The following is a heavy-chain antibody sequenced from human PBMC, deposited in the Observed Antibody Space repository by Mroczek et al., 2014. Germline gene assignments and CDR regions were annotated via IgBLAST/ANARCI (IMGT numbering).Heavy chain of an antibody. Sequence: QVQLVESGPGLVKPSQTLSLTCAISGDSVSSNSAAWNWIRQSPSRGLEWLGRTYYRSKWYNDYAVSVKSRITINPDTSKNQFSLQLNSVTPEDTAVYYCARGRASYSSGWQPKINYYYYGMDVWGQGTTVTVSS. J-gene: IGHJ6*02. D-gene: IGHD6-19*01. CDR2: TYYRSKWYN. V-gene: IGHV6-1*01. CDR3: ARGRASYSSGWQPKINYYYYGMDV. CDR1: GDSVSSNSAA.